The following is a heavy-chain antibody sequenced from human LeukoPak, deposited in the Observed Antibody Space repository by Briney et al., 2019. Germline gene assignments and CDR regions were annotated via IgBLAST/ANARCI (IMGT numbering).Heavy chain of an antibody. CDR3: ARNIGYCSSTNCYDSFHADY. Sequence: GGSLRLSCAASGFIFSDYYMTWIRQAPGKGLEWVSYISSTGGTISYADSVKGRFTISRDNAKNSLYLQMNSLRAEGTAVYYCARNIGYCSSTNCYDSFHADYWGQGTLVTVSS. D-gene: IGHD2-2*01. J-gene: IGHJ4*02. V-gene: IGHV3-11*01. CDR2: ISSTGGTI. CDR1: GFIFSDYY.